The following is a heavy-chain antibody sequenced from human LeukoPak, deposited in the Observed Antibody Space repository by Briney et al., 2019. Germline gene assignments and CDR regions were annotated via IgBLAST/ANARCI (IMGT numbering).Heavy chain of an antibody. J-gene: IGHJ4*02. CDR2: INHSGST. V-gene: IGHV4-34*01. CDR3: ARGGDIVVVPAAIPHFDY. Sequence: SETLSLSCAVYGGSFSGYYWSWIRQPPGKGLEWIGEINHSGSTNYNPSLKSRVTISVDTSKNQFSLKLSSVTAADTAVYYCARGGDIVVVPAAIPHFDYWGQGTLVTVSS. D-gene: IGHD2-2*02. CDR1: GGSFSGYY.